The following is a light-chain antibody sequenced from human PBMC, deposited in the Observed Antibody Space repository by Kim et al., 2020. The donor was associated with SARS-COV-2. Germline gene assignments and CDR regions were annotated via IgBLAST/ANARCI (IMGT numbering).Light chain of an antibody. CDR2: DVS. V-gene: IGLV2-14*03. J-gene: IGLJ2*01. CDR1: SSDVGGYNY. Sequence: QAASVSGSPGQSITISCTGTSSDVGGYNYVSWYQQHPGKAPKLVIYDVSNRPSGVSNRFSGSKSGNTASLTISGLQAEDEADYYCSSYTSSSTLFGG. CDR3: SSYTSSSTL.